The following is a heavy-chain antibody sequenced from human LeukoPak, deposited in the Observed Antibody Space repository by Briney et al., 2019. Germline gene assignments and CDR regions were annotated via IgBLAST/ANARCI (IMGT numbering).Heavy chain of an antibody. CDR1: GGTFSSYA. V-gene: IGHV1-69*04. CDR2: IIPILGIA. CDR3: ASLAGYYYSETPDY. Sequence: SVKVSCNASGGTFSSYAISWVRQAPGQGLEWMGRIIPILGIANYAQKFQGRVTITADKSTSTAYMELSSLRSEDTAVYYCASLAGYYYSETPDYWGQGTLVTVSS. D-gene: IGHD3-22*01. J-gene: IGHJ4*02.